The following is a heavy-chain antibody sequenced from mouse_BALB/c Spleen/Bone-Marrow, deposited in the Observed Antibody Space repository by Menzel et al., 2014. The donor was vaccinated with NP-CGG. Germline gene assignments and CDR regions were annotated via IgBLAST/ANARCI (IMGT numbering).Heavy chain of an antibody. V-gene: IGHV5-12-1*01. CDR3: ARQRGYAYAMDY. Sequence: VKLVESGGGLVKPGGSLKLSCAASGFAFSGYDMSWVRQTPEKRLEWVAYISSGGSNTYYPDTVKGRFTISRDNAKXTLYLQMNSLKSEDTAMYYCARQRGYAYAMDYWGQGTSVTVSS. J-gene: IGHJ4*01. D-gene: IGHD2-2*01. CDR1: GFAFSGYD. CDR2: ISSGGSNT.